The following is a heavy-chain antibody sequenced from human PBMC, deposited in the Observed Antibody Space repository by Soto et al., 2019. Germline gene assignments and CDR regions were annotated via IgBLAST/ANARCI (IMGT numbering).Heavy chain of an antibody. Sequence: ASVTVYCQASGYTFTIYGISWVRQAPGQGLEWMGWISAYNGNTNYAQKLQGRVTMTTDTSTSTAYMELRSLRSDDTAVYYCARLYCISTSCYLGMDVWGQGTTVTVSS. CDR3: ARLYCISTSCYLGMDV. J-gene: IGHJ6*02. CDR1: GYTFTIYG. CDR2: ISAYNGNT. D-gene: IGHD2-2*01. V-gene: IGHV1-18*01.